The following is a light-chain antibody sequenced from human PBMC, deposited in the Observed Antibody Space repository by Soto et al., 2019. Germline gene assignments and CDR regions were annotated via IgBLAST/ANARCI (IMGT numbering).Light chain of an antibody. V-gene: IGKV3-20*01. Sequence: DIVLTQSPATLSLSPGERVTLSCRASQSVGNNYLGWYQQKPGQAPRLLIYNASRRATGISDRFSGSGSGTDFTLTISRLEPDDFAIYYCHQYAYSPQTFGQGTRLEIK. CDR1: QSVGNNY. CDR3: HQYAYSPQT. CDR2: NAS. J-gene: IGKJ5*01.